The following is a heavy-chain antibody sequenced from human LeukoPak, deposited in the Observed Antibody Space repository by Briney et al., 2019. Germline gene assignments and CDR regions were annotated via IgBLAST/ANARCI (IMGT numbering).Heavy chain of an antibody. CDR1: GFTLSSYA. V-gene: IGHV3-23*01. D-gene: IGHD2/OR15-2a*01. CDR3: AKDVIVILPPTRKGGYFDS. Sequence: QSGGSLRLSRAASGFTLSSYAMSWVRQAPGKGLEWVSGISNSGGTTYYADSVKGRFTISRDNSKNTLYLQMNSLRGEDTAVYYCAKDVIVILPPTRKGGYFDSWGQGTLVTVSS. CDR2: ISNSGGTT. J-gene: IGHJ4*02.